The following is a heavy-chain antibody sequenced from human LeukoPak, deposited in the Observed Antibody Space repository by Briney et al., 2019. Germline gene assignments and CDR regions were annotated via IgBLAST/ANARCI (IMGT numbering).Heavy chain of an antibody. V-gene: IGHV4-39*01. D-gene: IGHD2-2*01. CDR2: IYYSGST. CDR1: GGSISSSSYY. Sequence: PSETLSLTCTVSGGSISSSSYYWGWIRQPPGKGLEWIGSIYYSGSTYYNPSLKSRVTIYVDTSKNQFSLKLSSVTAADTAVYYCARAPSSTSRNWFDPWGQGTLVTVSS. J-gene: IGHJ5*02. CDR3: ARAPSSTSRNWFDP.